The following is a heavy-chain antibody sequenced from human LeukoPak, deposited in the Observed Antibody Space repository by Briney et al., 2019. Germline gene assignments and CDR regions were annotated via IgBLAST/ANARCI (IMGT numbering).Heavy chain of an antibody. CDR3: ARDAVDTANAV. J-gene: IGHJ6*02. Sequence: PGGSLRLSCAASGFTFTTYWMHWVRQAPGKGLVWVSHINSDGSITSYADSVKGRFTISRDNAKNMLYLQMNSLRAEDTAVYYCARDAVDTANAVWGQGTTVTVSS. CDR1: GFTFTTYW. D-gene: IGHD5-18*01. V-gene: IGHV3-74*01. CDR2: INSDGSIT.